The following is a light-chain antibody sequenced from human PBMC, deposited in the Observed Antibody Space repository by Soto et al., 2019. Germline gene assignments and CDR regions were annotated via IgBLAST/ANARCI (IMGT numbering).Light chain of an antibody. CDR3: QHYGASPWT. CDR1: QSLSGNY. Sequence: ENVLTQSPGTLSLSPGDRATLSCRASQSLSGNYLAWYQQKPGQAPRVLIYRASSRATGISDRFGGSGSGTDFTLTISRLEPEDVGVYYCQHYGASPWTFGQGTKVDIK. J-gene: IGKJ1*01. CDR2: RAS. V-gene: IGKV3-20*01.